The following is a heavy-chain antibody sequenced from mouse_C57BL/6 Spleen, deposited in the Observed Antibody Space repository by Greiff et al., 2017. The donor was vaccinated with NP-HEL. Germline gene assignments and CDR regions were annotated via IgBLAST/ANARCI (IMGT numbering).Heavy chain of an antibody. Sequence: QVQLQQPGAELVKPGASVKLSCKASGYTFTSYWMQWVKQRPGQGLEWIGEIDPSDSYTNYNQKFKGKATLTVDTSSSTAYMQLSSLTSEDSAVYYCARITTAQLGDDYWGQGTTLTVSS. CDR2: IDPSDSYT. CDR1: GYTFTSYW. CDR3: ARITTAQLGDDY. J-gene: IGHJ2*01. D-gene: IGHD1-2*01. V-gene: IGHV1-50*01.